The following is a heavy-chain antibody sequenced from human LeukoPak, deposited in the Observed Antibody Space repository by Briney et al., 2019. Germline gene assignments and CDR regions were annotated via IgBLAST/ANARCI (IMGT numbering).Heavy chain of an antibody. CDR1: GYTFTGYY. D-gene: IGHD3-22*01. V-gene: IGHV1-2*02. J-gene: IGHJ4*02. CDR2: INPNSGGT. Sequence: ASVKVSCKASGYTFTGYYMHWVRQAPGQGLEWMGWINPNSGGTNYAQKFQGRVTMTRDTSISTAYMELSRLRSDDTAVYYRARETEFYSSGSTWGQGTLVTVSS. CDR3: ARETEFYSSGST.